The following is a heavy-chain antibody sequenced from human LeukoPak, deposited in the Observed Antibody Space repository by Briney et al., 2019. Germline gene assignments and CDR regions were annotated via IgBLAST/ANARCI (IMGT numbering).Heavy chain of an antibody. Sequence: SETLSLTCSVSGGSISSSSYYWGWIRQPPGKGLEWIATINYSGTTHYNPSLKSRVTISPDTSNNQFSLKLNSVTAADTAVYYCARDEGDFWSGYYAWGQGTLVTVSS. D-gene: IGHD3-3*01. CDR3: ARDEGDFWSGYYA. CDR2: INYSGTT. CDR1: GGSISSSSYY. V-gene: IGHV4-39*07. J-gene: IGHJ4*02.